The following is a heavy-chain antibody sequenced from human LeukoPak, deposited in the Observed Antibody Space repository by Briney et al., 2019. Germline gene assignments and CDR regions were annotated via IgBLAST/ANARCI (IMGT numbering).Heavy chain of an antibody. CDR1: GFTFSSYA. V-gene: IGHV3-23*01. CDR2: ISGSGGST. D-gene: IGHD2-2*01. CDR3: AKGRYCSSTSCYPWFDP. J-gene: IGHJ5*02. Sequence: GGSLRLSCAASGFTFSSYAMSWVRQAPGKGLEWVSAISGSGGSTYYADSVKGRFTISRDNSKNTLYLQMNSLRAEDTAVYYCAKGRYCSSTSCYPWFDPWGQGTLVTVSS.